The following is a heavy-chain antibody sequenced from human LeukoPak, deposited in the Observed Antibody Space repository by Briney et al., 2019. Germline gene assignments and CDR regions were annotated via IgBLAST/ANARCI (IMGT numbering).Heavy chain of an antibody. CDR1: GFTFSNYA. V-gene: IGHV3-33*08. J-gene: IGHJ6*04. CDR2: IWYDGSNK. Sequence: GGSLRLSCAASGFTFSNYAMTWVRQAPGKGLEWVAVIWYDGSNKYYADSVKGRFTISRDNSKNTLYLQMNSLRAEDTAVYYCAREGGGYGSGTHYYYYGMDVWGKGTTVTVSS. CDR3: AREGGGYGSGTHYYYYGMDV. D-gene: IGHD3-10*01.